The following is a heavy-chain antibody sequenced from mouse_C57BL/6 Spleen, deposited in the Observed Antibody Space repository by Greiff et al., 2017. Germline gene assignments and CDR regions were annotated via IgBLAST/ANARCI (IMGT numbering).Heavy chain of an antibody. CDR2: IAPEDGET. CDR3: AREGVFYDYGFDY. V-gene: IGHV14-2*01. Sequence: EVQLQQSGAELVKPGASVKLSCTASGFNIKDYYMHWVKQRTEQGLEWIGRIAPEDGETKYAPQFQGKATITADTSSNTAYLQLSSLTSEDTAVYYCAREGVFYDYGFDYWGQGTTLTVSS. CDR1: GFNIKDYY. J-gene: IGHJ2*01. D-gene: IGHD2-4*01.